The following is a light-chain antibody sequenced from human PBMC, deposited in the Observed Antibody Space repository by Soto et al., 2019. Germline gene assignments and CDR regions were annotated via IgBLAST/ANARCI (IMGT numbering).Light chain of an antibody. CDR1: QILSSTY. CDR2: AAS. V-gene: IGKV3-20*01. CDR3: QHYVSSPLT. J-gene: IGKJ4*01. Sequence: EIVMTQSPGTLSLSPGESATLSCRASQILSSTYLAWYQQKPGQSPRLLIYAASTRATGIPDRFSGSGSGTDFTLRISRLEPEDFAVYYCQHYVSSPLTFGGGTKVDIK.